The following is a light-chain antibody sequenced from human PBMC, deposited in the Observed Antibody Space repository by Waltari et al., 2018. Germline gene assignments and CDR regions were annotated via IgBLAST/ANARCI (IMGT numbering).Light chain of an antibody. Sequence: QLVLTQSPSASASLGASVKLTCTLSSGHSNYAIAWHQQQPKKGPRYLMKLNSDGSHTKGDGIPARFSGSSSGAGRFLTISSLQSEDEGDYYCQTWDTDIHVVFGGGTKLIVL. V-gene: IGLV4-69*01. CDR3: QTWDTDIHVV. CDR2: LNSDGSH. J-gene: IGLJ2*01. CDR1: SGHSNYA.